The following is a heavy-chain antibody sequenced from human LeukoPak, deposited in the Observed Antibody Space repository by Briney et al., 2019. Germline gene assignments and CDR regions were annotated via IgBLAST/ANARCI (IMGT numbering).Heavy chain of an antibody. V-gene: IGHV3-21*01. D-gene: IGHD1-14*01. J-gene: IGHJ4*02. CDR2: ISSSSSYI. CDR3: ARDPGPAVGY. Sequence: GGSLRLSCAASGFTFSTYSMTWVRQAPGKGLEWVSSISSSSSYIYYADSVKGRFTISRDNAKNSLYLQMNSLRAEDTAVYYCARDPGPAVGYWGQGTLVTVSS. CDR1: GFTFSTYS.